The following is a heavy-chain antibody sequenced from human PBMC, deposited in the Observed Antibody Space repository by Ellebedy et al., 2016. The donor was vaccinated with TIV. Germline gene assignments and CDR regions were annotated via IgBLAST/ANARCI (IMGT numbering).Heavy chain of an antibody. Sequence: GESLKISXAASGFIFSNYRMNWVRQTPGKGLEWVSSISASGSYVSYTDSVRGRFTISRDNAKNALYLQINSLRVEDAGTYYCVKNNGGSGPNWFAPWGQGTLVTVSS. CDR3: VKNNGGSGPNWFAP. J-gene: IGHJ5*02. CDR2: ISASGSYV. CDR1: GFIFSNYR. D-gene: IGHD2-8*01. V-gene: IGHV3-21*01.